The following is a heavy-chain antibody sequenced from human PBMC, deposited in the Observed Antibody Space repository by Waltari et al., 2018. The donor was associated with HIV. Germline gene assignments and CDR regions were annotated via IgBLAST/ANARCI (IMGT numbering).Heavy chain of an antibody. V-gene: IGHV4-61*02. CDR2: IYTSGST. CDR1: GGSISSGSYY. J-gene: IGHJ4*02. D-gene: IGHD3-3*01. Sequence: QVQLQESGPGLVKPSPTLSLTCTVSGGSISSGSYYWSWIRQPAGKGLEWIGRIYTSGSTNYNPSLKSRVTISVDTSKNQFSLKLSSVTAADTAVYYCAGGMIFGVVTGSYWGQGTLVTVSS. CDR3: AGGMIFGVVTGSY.